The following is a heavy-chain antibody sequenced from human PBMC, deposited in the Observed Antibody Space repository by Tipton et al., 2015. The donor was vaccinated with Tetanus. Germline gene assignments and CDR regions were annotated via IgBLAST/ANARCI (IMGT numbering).Heavy chain of an antibody. CDR3: AGLPVGGGYSAHHYFLH. CDR2: IYYTGNT. D-gene: IGHD4-23*01. Sequence: TLSLTCTVSGGSMRSYYWSWIRQPPGRGLEWIGYIYYTGNTNYNPSLKSRVTISADTTKKQFSLNLRSVTAADTAVYYCAGLPVGGGYSAHHYFLHWGQGTLVTVSS. CDR1: GGSMRSYY. V-gene: IGHV4-59*01. J-gene: IGHJ4*02.